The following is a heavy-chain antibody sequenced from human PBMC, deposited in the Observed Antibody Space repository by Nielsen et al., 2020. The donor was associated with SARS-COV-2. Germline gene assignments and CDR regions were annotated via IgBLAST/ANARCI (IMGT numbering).Heavy chain of an antibody. CDR1: GGSISSGGYY. Sequence: SETLSLTCTVSGGSISSGGYYWSWIRQPPGKGLEWIGEINHSGSTNYNPSLKSRVTISVDTSKNQFSLKLSSVTAADTAVYYCARGSPLGYCSSTSCYRRGWFDPWGQGTLVTVSS. V-gene: IGHV4-39*07. CDR2: INHSGST. CDR3: ARGSPLGYCSSTSCYRRGWFDP. D-gene: IGHD2-2*01. J-gene: IGHJ5*02.